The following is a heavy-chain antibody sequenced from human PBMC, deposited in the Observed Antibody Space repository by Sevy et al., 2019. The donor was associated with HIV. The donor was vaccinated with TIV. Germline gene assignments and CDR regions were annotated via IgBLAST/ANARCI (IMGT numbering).Heavy chain of an antibody. Sequence: GGSLRLSCAASGFTVSSNYMSWVRQAPGKGLEWLSIIYSGGSIYYADSVKGRFTISRDNSKNTLYLQMNSLRAEDMASYYCARWSGGYDEGYFDYWGQGTLVTVSS. CDR1: GFTVSSNY. CDR3: ARWSGGYDEGYFDY. J-gene: IGHJ4*02. D-gene: IGHD5-12*01. CDR2: IYSGGSI. V-gene: IGHV3-53*01.